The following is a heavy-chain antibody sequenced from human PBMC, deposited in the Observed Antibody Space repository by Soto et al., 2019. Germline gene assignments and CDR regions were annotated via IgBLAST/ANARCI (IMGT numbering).Heavy chain of an antibody. D-gene: IGHD5-18*01. V-gene: IGHV4-31*03. CDR1: GGSISSGGYY. CDR2: IYYSGST. J-gene: IGHJ4*02. CDR3: ARDGRDSYGALI. Sequence: SETLSLTCTVSGGSISSGGYYWSWIRQHPGKGLEWIGYIYYSGSTYYNPSLKSRVTISVDTSKNQFSLKLSSVTAADTAVYYCARDGRDSYGALIWGQGTLVTSPQ.